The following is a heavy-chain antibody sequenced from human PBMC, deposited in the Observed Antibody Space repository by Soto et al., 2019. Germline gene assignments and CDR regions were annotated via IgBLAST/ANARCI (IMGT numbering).Heavy chain of an antibody. CDR1: GGSISSGGYY. J-gene: IGHJ5*02. Sequence: QVQLQESGPGLVKPSQTLSLTCTVSGGSISSGGYYWSWIRQHPGKGLEWIGYIYYSGSTYYNPSTKRRVTISVDTSKNQFSLKLSSVTAADTAVYYCARLSSWYMGRWFDPWGQGTLVTVSS. V-gene: IGHV4-31*03. D-gene: IGHD6-13*01. CDR3: ARLSSWYMGRWFDP. CDR2: IYYSGST.